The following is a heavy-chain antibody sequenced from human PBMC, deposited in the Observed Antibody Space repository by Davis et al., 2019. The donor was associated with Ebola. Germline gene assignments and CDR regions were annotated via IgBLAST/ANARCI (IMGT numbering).Heavy chain of an antibody. CDR1: GGTFSSYA. J-gene: IGHJ4*02. Sequence: SVKVSCKASGGTFSSYAISWVRQAPGQGLEWMGGIIPIFGTANYAQKLQGRVTMTTDTSTSTAYMELRSLRSGDTAVYYCAKVGPYYDILTGSYWGQGTLVTVSS. CDR3: AKVGPYYDILTGSY. D-gene: IGHD3-9*01. CDR2: IIPIFGTA. V-gene: IGHV1-69*05.